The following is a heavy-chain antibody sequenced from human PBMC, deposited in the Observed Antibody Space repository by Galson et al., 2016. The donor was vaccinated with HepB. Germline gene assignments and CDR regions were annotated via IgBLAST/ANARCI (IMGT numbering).Heavy chain of an antibody. Sequence: SLRLSCAASGFTFRSYWMHWVRQAPGKGLVRVSRINSDGSTTSFADSVKGRFTISRDNAKNTLYLQMNSLRAEDTAVYYCARDYWTGTSYNDYWGQGTLVTVSS. D-gene: IGHD1-1*01. V-gene: IGHV3-74*01. J-gene: IGHJ4*02. CDR3: ARDYWTGTSYNDY. CDR1: GFTFRSYW. CDR2: INSDGSTT.